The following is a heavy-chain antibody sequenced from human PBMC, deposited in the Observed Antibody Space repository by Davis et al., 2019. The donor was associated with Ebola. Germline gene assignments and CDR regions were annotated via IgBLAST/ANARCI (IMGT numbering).Heavy chain of an antibody. J-gene: IGHJ5*02. V-gene: IGHV4-59*01. Sequence: SETLSLTCTVSGGSISPYYWSWIRQSPGKGLEWIGYIYYIGNTHYNPSLESRVTMSVDTSKNQFSLKLTSVTAADTAVYYCARDHCGGGCFSGNWFDPWGQGTLVTVSS. CDR1: GGSISPYY. D-gene: IGHD2-21*02. CDR3: ARDHCGGGCFSGNWFDP. CDR2: IYYIGNT.